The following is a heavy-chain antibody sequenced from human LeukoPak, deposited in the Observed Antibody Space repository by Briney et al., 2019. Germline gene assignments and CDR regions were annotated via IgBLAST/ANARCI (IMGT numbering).Heavy chain of an antibody. CDR2: MNPNSGNT. CDR3: ARDHTGGSYPFDY. Sequence: ASVKVSCKASGYTFKNYDINWVRQATGQGLEWMGWMNPNSGNTGFAQKFQDRVSMTRDTSISTAYMELSSLRSEDTAVYYCARDHTGGSYPFDYWGQGTLVTVSS. J-gene: IGHJ4*02. V-gene: IGHV1-8*02. D-gene: IGHD1-26*01. CDR1: GYTFKNYD.